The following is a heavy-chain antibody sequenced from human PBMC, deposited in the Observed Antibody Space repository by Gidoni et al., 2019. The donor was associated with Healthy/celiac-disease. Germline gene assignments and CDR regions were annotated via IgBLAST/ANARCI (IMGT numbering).Heavy chain of an antibody. CDR1: GGSISSSSYY. V-gene: IGHV4-39*01. J-gene: IGHJ4*02. CDR3: ARNGAFTMAADY. Sequence: QLQLQESGPGLVKPSETLSLTCTVSGGSISSSSYYWGWIRQPPGKGLEWIGSIYYSGSTYYNPSLKSRVTISVDTSKNQFSLKLSSVTAADTAVYYCARNGAFTMAADYWGQGTLVTVSS. D-gene: IGHD2-8*01. CDR2: IYYSGST.